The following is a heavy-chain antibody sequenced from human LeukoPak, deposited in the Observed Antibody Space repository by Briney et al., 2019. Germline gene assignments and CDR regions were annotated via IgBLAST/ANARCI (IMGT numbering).Heavy chain of an antibody. CDR3: AKSEYDILTGSDFGY. Sequence: GGSLRLSCAASGFTFGSYGMHWVRQAPGKGLEWVAFIRYDGSNKYYADSVKGRFTISRDNSKNTLYLQMNSLRAEDTAVYYCAKSEYDILTGSDFGYWGQGTLVTVSS. D-gene: IGHD3-9*01. J-gene: IGHJ4*02. CDR2: IRYDGSNK. CDR1: GFTFGSYG. V-gene: IGHV3-30*02.